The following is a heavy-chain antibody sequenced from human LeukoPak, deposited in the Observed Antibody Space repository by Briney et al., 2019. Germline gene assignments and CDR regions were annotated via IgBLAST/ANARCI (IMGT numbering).Heavy chain of an antibody. CDR1: GYTFTSYD. V-gene: IGHV1-8*01. J-gene: IGHJ3*02. CDR2: MNPNSGNT. Sequence: ASVKVSCKASGYTFTSYDINWVRQATGQGLEWMGWMNPNSGNTGYAQKLQGRVTMTRNTSISTAYMELSSLRSEDTAVYYCARVLPPNDAFDIWGQGTMVTVSS. CDR3: ARVLPPNDAFDI. D-gene: IGHD1-14*01.